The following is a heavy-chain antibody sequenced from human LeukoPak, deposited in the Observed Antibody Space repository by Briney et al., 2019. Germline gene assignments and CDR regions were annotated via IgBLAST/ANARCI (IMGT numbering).Heavy chain of an antibody. V-gene: IGHV3-21*01. CDR1: GFTFSSYS. J-gene: IGHJ4*02. CDR3: ARDLQAAAGTFDY. D-gene: IGHD6-13*01. Sequence: PGGSLRLSCAASGFTFSSYSMNWVRQAPGKGLEWVSSISSSSYIYYADSVKGRFTISRDNAKNSLYLQMNSLRAEDTAVYYCARDLQAAAGTFDYWGQGTLVTVSS. CDR2: ISSSSYI.